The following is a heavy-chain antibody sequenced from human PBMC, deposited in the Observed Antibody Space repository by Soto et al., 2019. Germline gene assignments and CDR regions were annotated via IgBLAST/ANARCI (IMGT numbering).Heavy chain of an antibody. J-gene: IGHJ2*01. D-gene: IGHD4-17*01. CDR2: IRGSGDST. CDR3: ARGNYGNWYFDL. Sequence: EVQLLESGGGLVQTGGSLKLSCAASGFTFSSYAMSWVRQAPGKGLEWVSAIRGSGDSTYYADSVKGRLIISRDNSKNTLYLQMSSLRAEDTAVYYCARGNYGNWYFDLWGRGTLVTVSS. CDR1: GFTFSSYA. V-gene: IGHV3-23*01.